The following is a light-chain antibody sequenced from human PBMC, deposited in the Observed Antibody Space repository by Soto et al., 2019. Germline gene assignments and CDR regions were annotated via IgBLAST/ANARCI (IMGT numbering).Light chain of an antibody. J-gene: IGLJ2*01. CDR1: SSDVGGYDY. CDR3: RSYAGNTNVV. Sequence: QSALTQPPSASGSPGQSVTISCTGTSSDVGGYDYVSWHQHHPGKAPELMIYEVSKRPSGVPDRFSGSKSGNTASLTVSRLQAVDEADYHCRSYAGNTNVVFGGGTNLTVL. V-gene: IGLV2-8*01. CDR2: EVS.